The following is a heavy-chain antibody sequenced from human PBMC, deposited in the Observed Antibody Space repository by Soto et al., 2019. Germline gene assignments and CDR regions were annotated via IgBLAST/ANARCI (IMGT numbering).Heavy chain of an antibody. CDR1: GGSISSYY. V-gene: IGHV4-59*08. D-gene: IGHD7-27*01. CDR2: IYYSGST. Sequence: QVQLQESGPGLVKPSETLSLTCTVSGGSISSYYWSWIRQPPGKGLEWIGYIYYSGSTNYNPSLKHRVTLSVDTSKNQFSLKLSTVSAADTAVYYCARRWGRTFDYWGQRTLVTVSS. J-gene: IGHJ4*02. CDR3: ARRWGRTFDY.